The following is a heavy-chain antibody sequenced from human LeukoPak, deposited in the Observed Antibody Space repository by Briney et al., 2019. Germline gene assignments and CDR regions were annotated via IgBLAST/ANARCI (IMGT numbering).Heavy chain of an antibody. CDR2: IDRGGSYT. D-gene: IGHD2-21*02. Sequence: PGGSLRLSCAASGFTFSSYSMNWVRQAPGKGLVWVSRIDRGGSYTAYADSVEGRFTISRDNTKNTLYLQMNYLRAEDTAVYYCVRVNCGGDCNSRDWYFDLWGRGTLVSVSS. CDR1: GFTFSSYS. J-gene: IGHJ2*01. V-gene: IGHV3-74*01. CDR3: VRVNCGGDCNSRDWYFDL.